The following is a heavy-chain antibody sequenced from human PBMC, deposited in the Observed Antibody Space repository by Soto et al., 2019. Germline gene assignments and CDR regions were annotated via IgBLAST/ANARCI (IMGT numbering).Heavy chain of an antibody. CDR2: IYYSGST. Sequence: SETLSLTCTVSGGSISSGGYYWSWIRQHPGKGLEWIGYIYYSGSTYYNPSLKSRVTISVDTSKNQFSLKLSSVTAAGTAVYYCARDHSSGFGYWGQGTLVTVSS. D-gene: IGHD6-19*01. J-gene: IGHJ4*02. CDR1: GGSISSGGYY. CDR3: ARDHSSGFGY. V-gene: IGHV4-31*03.